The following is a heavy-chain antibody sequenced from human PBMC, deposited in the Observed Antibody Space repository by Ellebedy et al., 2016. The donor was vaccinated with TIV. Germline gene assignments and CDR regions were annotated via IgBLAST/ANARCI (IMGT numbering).Heavy chain of an antibody. CDR1: GLNFNNFA. V-gene: IGHV3-23*01. CDR3: AKHYCSSGSCYLLYYYYGMDV. D-gene: IGHD2-15*01. J-gene: IGHJ6*02. Sequence: PGGSLRLSCEASGLNFNNFAMSWVRQAPGRGLEWISGISVSGADTHYADSVKGRFTISRDNFKSTLYLQMNSLRAEDTALYYCAKHYCSSGSCYLLYYYYGMDVWGHGTTVTVSS. CDR2: ISVSGADT.